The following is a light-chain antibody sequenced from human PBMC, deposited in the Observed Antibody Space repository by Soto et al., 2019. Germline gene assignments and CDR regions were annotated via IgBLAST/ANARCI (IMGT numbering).Light chain of an antibody. CDR3: SAYTARSTLV. J-gene: IGLJ3*02. Sequence: QSALTQHAAVSESAGQSITISCSGTMRDVGAYNLVSWYQEHPGTAPKLIIYEVRNRPSSISSRFSGSRYGNTASLTISGLQSEDEGDYDCSAYTARSTLVFGGGTKLTVL. CDR1: MRDVGAYNL. CDR2: EVR. V-gene: IGLV2-14*01.